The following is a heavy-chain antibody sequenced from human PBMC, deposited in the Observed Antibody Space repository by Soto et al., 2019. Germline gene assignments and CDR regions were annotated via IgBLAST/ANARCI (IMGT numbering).Heavy chain of an antibody. CDR1: GFTVTSNH. J-gene: IGHJ4*02. Sequence: GGSLRLSCAASGFTVTSNHMSWVRQAPGKGLEWVSVIYSGGGTYYADSVKGRFTISRDNSKNTLYLQMNSLRAEDTAVYYCARDFVTMVRELITPFDYWGQRTLVTVSS. CDR2: IYSGGGT. V-gene: IGHV3-66*01. CDR3: ARDFVTMVRELITPFDY. D-gene: IGHD3-10*01.